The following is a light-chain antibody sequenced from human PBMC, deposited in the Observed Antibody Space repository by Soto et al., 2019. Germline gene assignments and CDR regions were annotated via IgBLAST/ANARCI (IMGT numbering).Light chain of an antibody. Sequence: EIVLTQSPATLSVSPGERATLSCRASQSVSSNLAWYQQKPGQAPRLLINGASSRATGIPDRFSGSGSGTDFTLTISTLEPEDFAVYYCQQYDSSTKTFGQGTKVDIK. V-gene: IGKV3-20*01. CDR3: QQYDSSTKT. CDR1: QSVSSN. CDR2: GAS. J-gene: IGKJ1*01.